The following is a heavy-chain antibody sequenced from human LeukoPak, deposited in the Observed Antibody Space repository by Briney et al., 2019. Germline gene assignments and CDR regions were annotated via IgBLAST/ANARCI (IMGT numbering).Heavy chain of an antibody. D-gene: IGHD3-10*01. V-gene: IGHV3-15*01. J-gene: IGHJ5*02. CDR3: TTGSLWVGGYDP. CDR1: GFTYTRAW. Sequence: PGGSLRLSCAASGFTYTRAWMTWVRQAPGKGLEWLGRIRRKCDGGSADYAAPVKGTFTISRDDSKNSLSLQINSQKNEDTAVYYCTTGSLWVGGYDPWGQGTLVTVSS. CDR2: IRRKCDGGSA.